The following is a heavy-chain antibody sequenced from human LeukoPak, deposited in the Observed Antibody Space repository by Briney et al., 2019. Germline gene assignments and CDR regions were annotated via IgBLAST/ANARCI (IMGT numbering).Heavy chain of an antibody. CDR1: GFTFSSYA. CDR2: IKQDGSEK. D-gene: IGHD3-3*01. CDR3: AREVGAERYYDFWSGYSERFDP. V-gene: IGHV3-7*01. J-gene: IGHJ5*02. Sequence: GGSLRLSCAASGFTFSSYAMSWVRQAPGKGLEWVANIKQDGSEKYYVDSVKGRFTISRDNAKNSLYLQMNSLRVEDTAVYYCAREVGAERYYDFWSGYSERFDPWGQGTLVTVSS.